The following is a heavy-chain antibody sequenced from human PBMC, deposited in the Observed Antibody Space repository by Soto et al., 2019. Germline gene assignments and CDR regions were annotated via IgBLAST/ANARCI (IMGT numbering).Heavy chain of an antibody. CDR2: IYYSGST. V-gene: IGHV4-39*01. Sequence: QLQLQESGPGLVKPSETLSLTCTVSGGSISSSSYYWGWIRQPPGKGLEWIGRIYYSGSTYYNPSLMSRVNITVDTSKDQCSRKLSCVTAAYTAVYYCARHAVPLEWLEAFGFDYWGQGTLVTVSS. CDR1: GGSISSSSYY. J-gene: IGHJ4*02. CDR3: ARHAVPLEWLEAFGFDY. D-gene: IGHD3-3*01.